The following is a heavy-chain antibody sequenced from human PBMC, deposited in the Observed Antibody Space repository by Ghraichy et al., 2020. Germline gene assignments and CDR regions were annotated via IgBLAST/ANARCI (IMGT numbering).Heavy chain of an antibody. CDR3: AKVLVPAAMYSAFDI. CDR2: ISGTASNT. Sequence: GGSLRLSCAASGFTFSNFAMSWVRQAPGKGLEWVSTISGTASNTYYPDSVKGRFTISRDNSKNTLYLQMNSLRAEDTAVYYYAKVLVPAAMYSAFDIWGQGTMVTVSS. CDR1: GFTFSNFA. D-gene: IGHD2-2*01. J-gene: IGHJ3*02. V-gene: IGHV3-23*01.